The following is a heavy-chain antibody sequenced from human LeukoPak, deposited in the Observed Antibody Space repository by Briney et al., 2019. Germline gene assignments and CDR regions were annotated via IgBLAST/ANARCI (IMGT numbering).Heavy chain of an antibody. CDR1: GYTFTIYG. CDR3: ARGSSSSPLDY. V-gene: IGHV1-18*01. CDR2: ISAYNGNT. J-gene: IGHJ4*02. Sequence: VASVTVSFKASGYTFTIYGISWVRQAPGQGLEWMGWISAYNGNTNYAQKLQGRVTMTTDTSTSTAYMELRSLRSDDTAVYYCARGSSSSPLDYWGQGTLVTVSS. D-gene: IGHD6-6*01.